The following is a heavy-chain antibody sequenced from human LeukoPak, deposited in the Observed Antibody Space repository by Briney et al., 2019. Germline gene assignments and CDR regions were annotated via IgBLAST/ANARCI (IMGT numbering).Heavy chain of an antibody. D-gene: IGHD5-24*01. CDR1: GGSISSVSYS. V-gene: IGHV4-30-2*01. CDR3: LTDAYPFYFAT. CDR2: IYHSGTT. Sequence: PSETLSFTCAVSGGSISSVSYSWSWIRQPPGKGVEWIGYIYHSGTTYYNPSLKSRVTISVDRSKNQFSLKLSSVTAADTAVYYCLTDAYPFYFATWGQGTLVTVSS. J-gene: IGHJ4*02.